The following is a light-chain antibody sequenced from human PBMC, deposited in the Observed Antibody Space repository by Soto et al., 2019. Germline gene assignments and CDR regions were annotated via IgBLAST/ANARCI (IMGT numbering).Light chain of an antibody. V-gene: IGLV2-14*01. CDR1: SSDVGGYNY. CDR3: SSYTSSSTLVV. Sequence: QSVLTPPASVSGSPGQSITISCTGTSSDVGGYNYVSWYQQHPGKAPKLMIYEVSNRPSGVSNRFSGSKSGNTASLTISGLQAEDEAEYYCSSYTSSSTLVVFGGGTKLTVL. J-gene: IGLJ2*01. CDR2: EVS.